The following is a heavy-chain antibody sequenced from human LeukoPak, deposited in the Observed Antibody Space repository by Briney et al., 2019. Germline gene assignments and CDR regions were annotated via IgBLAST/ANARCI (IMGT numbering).Heavy chain of an antibody. CDR2: ISSSSSYI. D-gene: IGHD6-6*01. CDR3: ARVVSSAFDV. Sequence: GGSLRLSCAASGFTFSSYSMNWVRQAPGKGLEWVSSISSSSSYIYYADSMKGRFTISRGNAKNSLYLQMNSLRAEDTAVYYCARVVSSAFDVWGQGTMVTVSS. V-gene: IGHV3-21*01. J-gene: IGHJ3*01. CDR1: GFTFSSYS.